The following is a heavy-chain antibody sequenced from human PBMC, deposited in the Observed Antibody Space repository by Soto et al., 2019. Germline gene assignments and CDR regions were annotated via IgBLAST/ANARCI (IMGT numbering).Heavy chain of an antibody. D-gene: IGHD4-4*01. J-gene: IGHJ3*02. CDR1: GYTFTSYD. Sequence: ASVKVSCKASGYTFTSYDINWVRQATGQGLEWMGWMNPNSGNTGYAQKFQGRVTMTRNTSISTAYMELSSLRSEDTAVYYCARAAYSNYDTSLDAFDIWGQGTMVTVSS. V-gene: IGHV1-8*01. CDR3: ARAAYSNYDTSLDAFDI. CDR2: MNPNSGNT.